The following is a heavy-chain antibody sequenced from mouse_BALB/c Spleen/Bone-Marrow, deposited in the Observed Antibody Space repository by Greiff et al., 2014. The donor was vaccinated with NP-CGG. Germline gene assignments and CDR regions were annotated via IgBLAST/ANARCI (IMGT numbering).Heavy chain of an antibody. Sequence: QVQLQQSGAELVRPGVSVRISCKGSGYTFADYAMHWVKQSHAKSLEWIGVISTYYGDASYNQKFKGKATMTVDKSSSTAYMELARLTSEDSAIYYCAREKVLRLDYWGQGTTLTVSS. CDR3: AREKVLRLDY. V-gene: IGHV1S137*01. CDR2: ISTYYGDA. D-gene: IGHD1-1*01. CDR1: GYTFADYA. J-gene: IGHJ2*01.